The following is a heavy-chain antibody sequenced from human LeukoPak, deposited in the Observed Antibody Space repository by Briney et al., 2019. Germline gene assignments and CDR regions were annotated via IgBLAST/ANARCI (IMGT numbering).Heavy chain of an antibody. J-gene: IGHJ3*02. Sequence: PGGSLRLSCAASGFTFSSRWMHWARQAPGKGLVWVSHVNSDESSTNYADSVKGRFTISRDNTKNTLYPQMNSLRAEDTAVYYCASDDSYAFDIWGQGTMVTVSS. D-gene: IGHD2-21*01. CDR1: GFTFSSRW. V-gene: IGHV3-74*01. CDR3: ASDDSYAFDI. CDR2: VNSDESST.